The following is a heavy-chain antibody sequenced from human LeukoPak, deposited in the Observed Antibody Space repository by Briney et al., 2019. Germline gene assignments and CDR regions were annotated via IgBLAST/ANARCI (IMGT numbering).Heavy chain of an antibody. CDR1: GYTFTSYG. D-gene: IGHD3-10*01. J-gene: IGHJ4*02. CDR2: ISAYNGNT. V-gene: IGHV1-18*01. Sequence: ASVKVSCKASGYTFTSYGISWVRQAPGQGLEWMGWISAYNGNTNYAQKLQGRVTMTTDTSTSTAYMELRSLRSDDTAVYYCAMGTYYYGSGSYRIASFDYWGQGTLVTVSS. CDR3: AMGTYYYGSGSYRIASFDY.